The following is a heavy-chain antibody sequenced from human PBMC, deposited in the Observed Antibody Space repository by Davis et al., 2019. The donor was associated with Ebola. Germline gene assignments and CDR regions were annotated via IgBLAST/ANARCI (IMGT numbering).Heavy chain of an antibody. CDR1: GFTFSSCG. CDR2: IWYDGSNK. J-gene: IGHJ6*02. V-gene: IGHV3-33*01. D-gene: IGHD4-11*01. Sequence: GESLKISCAASGFTFSSCGMHWVRQAPGKGLEWVAVIWYDGSNKYYADSVKGRFTISRDNSKNTLYLQMNSLRAEDTAVYYCARDPRYSNYFVGMDVWGQGTTVTVSS. CDR3: ARDPRYSNYFVGMDV.